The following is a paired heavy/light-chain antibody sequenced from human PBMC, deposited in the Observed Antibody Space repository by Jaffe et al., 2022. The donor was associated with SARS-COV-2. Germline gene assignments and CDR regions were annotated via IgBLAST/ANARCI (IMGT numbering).Light chain of an antibody. CDR1: ALPKKY. CDR2: EDS. Sequence: SYELTQPPSVSVSPGQTARITCSGDALPKKYPYWYQQKSGQAPVLVIYEDSKRPSGIPERFSGSSSGTMATLTISGAQVEDEADYYCYSTDSSGGVFGGGTKLTVL. J-gene: IGLJ3*02. V-gene: IGLV3-10*01. CDR3: YSTDSSGGV.
Heavy chain of an antibody. D-gene: IGHD2-15*01. CDR2: IYPGDSDT. Sequence: EVQLVQSGAEVKKPGESLKISCKGSGYSFTSYWIGWVRQMPGKGLEWMGIIYPGDSDTRYSPSFQGQVTISADKSISTAYLQWSSLKASDTAMYYCASFKYCSGGSCYSPRLPSNWGFDIWGQGTMVTVSS. V-gene: IGHV5-51*01. J-gene: IGHJ3*02. CDR3: ASFKYCSGGSCYSPRLPSNWGFDI. CDR1: GYSFTSYW.